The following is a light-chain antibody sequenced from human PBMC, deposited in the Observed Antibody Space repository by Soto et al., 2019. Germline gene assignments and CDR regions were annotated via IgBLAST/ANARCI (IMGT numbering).Light chain of an antibody. CDR2: AAS. J-gene: IGKJ4*01. CDR1: QGISSF. CDR3: QQLNSYPSLT. V-gene: IGKV1-9*01. Sequence: IQLPPSPSFLPASVGARVPILCRAGQGISSFLAWYQQKPGKAPKLLIYAASTLQSGVPSRFSRRGSGTEFTLTISSLQPEDFATYYCQQLNSYPSLTFGGGTKVEIK.